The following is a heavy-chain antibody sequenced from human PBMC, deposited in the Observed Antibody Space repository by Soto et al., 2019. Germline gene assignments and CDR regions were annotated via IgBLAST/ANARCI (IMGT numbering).Heavy chain of an antibody. CDR1: GFTFSSYA. J-gene: IGHJ3*02. CDR2: ISGSGGST. V-gene: IGHV3-23*01. Sequence: EVQLLESGGGLVQPGGSLRLSCAASGFTFSSYAMSWVRQAPGKGLEWVSAISGSGGSTYYADSVKGRFTISRDNSKNTLDLQMNSLRAEDTAVYYCAQKSSSWSLPDAFDIGGQGTMVTVSS. D-gene: IGHD6-13*01. CDR3: AQKSSSWSLPDAFDI.